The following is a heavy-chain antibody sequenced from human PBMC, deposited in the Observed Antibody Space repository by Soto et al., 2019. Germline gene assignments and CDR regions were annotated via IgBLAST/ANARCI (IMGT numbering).Heavy chain of an antibody. CDR2: ISAYNGNT. CDR3: ARPSYDSGGYYHYFASFS. V-gene: IGHV1-18*01. J-gene: IGHJ4*02. Sequence: ASVKVSCKASGYTFTSYGIIWVRQAPGQGLEWMGWISAYNGNTNYAQKLQGRVTMTTDTSTSTAYMELRSLRSDDTAVYYCARPSYDSGGYYHYFASFSGGQGTLVTVSS. CDR1: GYTFTSYG. D-gene: IGHD3-10*01.